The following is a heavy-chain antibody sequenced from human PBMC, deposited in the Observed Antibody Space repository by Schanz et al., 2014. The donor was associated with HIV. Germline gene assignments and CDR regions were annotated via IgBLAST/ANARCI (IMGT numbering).Heavy chain of an antibody. CDR3: ARGDAARGDY. V-gene: IGHV3-48*04. CDR2: ISGSSRSI. J-gene: IGHJ4*02. CDR1: GFTFSSYA. D-gene: IGHD6-6*01. Sequence: EVQLLESGGGLVQPGGSLRLSCAASGFTFSSYAMNWVRQAPGKGLEWVSSISGSSRSIYYADSVKGRFTISRDNANNSLYLLMNSLRAEDTAVYYCARGDAARGDYGGQGTLVTVSS.